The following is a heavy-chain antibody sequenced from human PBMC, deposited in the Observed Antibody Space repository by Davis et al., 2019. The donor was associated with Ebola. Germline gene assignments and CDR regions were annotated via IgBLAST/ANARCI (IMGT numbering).Heavy chain of an antibody. D-gene: IGHD3-16*02. J-gene: IGHJ6*02. CDR1: GYTFTGYY. Sequence: AASVKVSCKASGYTFTGYYMHWVRQAPGQGLEWMGWINPNSGGTNYAQKFQGWVTMTRDTSISTAYMELSRLRSDDTAVYYCARGNYVWGSYRYVAYYYYGMDVWGQGTTVTVSS. V-gene: IGHV1-2*04. CDR2: INPNSGGT. CDR3: ARGNYVWGSYRYVAYYYYGMDV.